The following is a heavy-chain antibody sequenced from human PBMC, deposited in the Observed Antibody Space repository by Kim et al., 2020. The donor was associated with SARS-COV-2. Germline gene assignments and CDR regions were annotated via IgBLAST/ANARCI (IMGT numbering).Heavy chain of an antibody. CDR3: ARVGHGGAYYYYYGMDV. Sequence: ASVKVSCKASGYTFTSYGISWVRQAPGQGLEWMGWISAYNGNTTYAQNLQGRVTMTTDTSTSTAYMQLRSLRSDDTAVYYCARVGHGGAYYYYYGMDVWGQGTTVTVSS. CDR1: GYTFTSYG. D-gene: IGHD3-16*01. V-gene: IGHV1-18*01. J-gene: IGHJ6*02. CDR2: ISAYNGNT.